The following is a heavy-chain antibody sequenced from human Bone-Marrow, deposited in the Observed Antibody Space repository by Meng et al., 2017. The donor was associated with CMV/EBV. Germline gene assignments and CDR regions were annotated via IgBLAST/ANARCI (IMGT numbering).Heavy chain of an antibody. Sequence: SETLSLTCAVYGGSFSGYYWSWIRQPPGKGLEWIGEINHSGSTNYNPSLKSRVTISVDTSKNQFSLKLSSVTAADTAVYYCARGAAMYYDFWSGYYRTEGMDVWGQRTTVTVSS. V-gene: IGHV4-34*01. J-gene: IGHJ6*02. CDR3: ARGAAMYYDFWSGYYRTEGMDV. CDR2: INHSGST. D-gene: IGHD3-3*01. CDR1: GGSFSGYY.